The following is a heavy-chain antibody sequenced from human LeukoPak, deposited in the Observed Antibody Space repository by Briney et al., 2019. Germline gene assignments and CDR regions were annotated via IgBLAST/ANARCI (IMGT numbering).Heavy chain of an antibody. Sequence: SETLSLTCTVSGGSISSYYWSWIRQPPGKGPEWIGYIYYSGSTNYNPSLKSRVTISVDTSKNQFSLKLSSVTAADTAVYYCARAPVVPAAVLDYWGQGTLVTVSS. CDR1: GGSISSYY. D-gene: IGHD2-2*02. V-gene: IGHV4-59*01. CDR2: IYYSGST. J-gene: IGHJ4*02. CDR3: ARAPVVPAAVLDY.